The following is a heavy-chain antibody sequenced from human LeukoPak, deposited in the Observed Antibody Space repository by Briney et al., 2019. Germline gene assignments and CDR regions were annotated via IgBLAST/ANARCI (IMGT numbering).Heavy chain of an antibody. CDR1: GFAFSSYA. Sequence: PGGSLRLSCAGSGFAFSSYAMSWVRQAPGKGLEWVSAISGSGDSTYYADSVKGRFTSSRDNSKNTLYLQMNSLRAEDTAVYYCAREEYDYYDSSGYSNWFDPWGQGTLVTVSS. D-gene: IGHD3-22*01. CDR2: ISGSGDST. CDR3: AREEYDYYDSSGYSNWFDP. V-gene: IGHV3-23*01. J-gene: IGHJ5*02.